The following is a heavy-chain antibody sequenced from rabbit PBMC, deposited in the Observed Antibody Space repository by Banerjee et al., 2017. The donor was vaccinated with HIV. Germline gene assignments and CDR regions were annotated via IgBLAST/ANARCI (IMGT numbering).Heavy chain of an antibody. D-gene: IGHD2-1*01. CDR3: ARESGYDDYGDPYFNL. CDR2: IYAGSSGST. Sequence: QSLEESGGDLVKPGASLTLTCTASGFSFSSSYYMCWVRQAPGKGLEWIACIYAGSSGSTYYASWAKGRFTISKTSSTTVTLQMTSLTAADTATYFCARESGYDDYGDPYFNLWGQGTLVTVS. J-gene: IGHJ4*01. V-gene: IGHV1S40*01. CDR1: GFSFSSSYY.